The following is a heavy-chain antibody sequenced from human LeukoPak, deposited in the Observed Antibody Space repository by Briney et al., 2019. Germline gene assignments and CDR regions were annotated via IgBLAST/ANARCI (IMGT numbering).Heavy chain of an antibody. Sequence: ASVKASCKASGYTLTELSMHWVRQAPGKGLEWMGGFDPEDGETIYAQKFQGRVTMTEDTSTDTAYMELSSLRSEDTAVYYCATFWSSGSPPIRYGMDVWGQGTTVTVSS. CDR3: ATFWSSGSPPIRYGMDV. D-gene: IGHD1-26*01. CDR2: FDPEDGET. V-gene: IGHV1-24*01. CDR1: GYTLTELS. J-gene: IGHJ6*02.